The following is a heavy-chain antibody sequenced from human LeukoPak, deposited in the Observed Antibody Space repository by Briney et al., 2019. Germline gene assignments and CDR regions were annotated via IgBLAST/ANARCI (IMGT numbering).Heavy chain of an antibody. CDR2: IKQDGSEK. CDR3: ARVKSPYYDILTGYYPSPYYYYYMDV. V-gene: IGHV3-7*01. D-gene: IGHD3-9*01. CDR1: GFTFSSYW. Sequence: PGGSLRLSCAASGFTFSSYWMSWVRQAPGKGLEWVANIKQDGSEKYYVDSVKGRFTISRDNAKNSLYLQMNSLRAEDTAVYYCARVKSPYYDILTGYYPSPYYYYYMDVWGKGTTVTVSS. J-gene: IGHJ6*03.